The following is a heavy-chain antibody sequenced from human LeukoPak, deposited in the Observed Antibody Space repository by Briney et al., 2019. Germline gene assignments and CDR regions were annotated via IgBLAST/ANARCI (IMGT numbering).Heavy chain of an antibody. CDR2: INHSGST. Sequence: SETLSLTCAVYGGSFSGYYWSWIRQPPGEGLEWIGEINHSGSTNYNPSLKSRVTISVDTSKNQFSLKLSSVTAADTAVYYCARGRRDGYNYGIVDYWGQGTLVTVSS. CDR3: ARGRRDGYNYGIVDY. V-gene: IGHV4-34*01. J-gene: IGHJ4*02. CDR1: GGSFSGYY. D-gene: IGHD5-24*01.